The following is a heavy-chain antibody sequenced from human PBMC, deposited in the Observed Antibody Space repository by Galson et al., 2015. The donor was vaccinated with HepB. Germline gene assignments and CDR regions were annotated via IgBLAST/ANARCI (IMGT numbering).Heavy chain of an antibody. D-gene: IGHD1-14*01. CDR3: AKDRAAGSPYYFDS. CDR2: ISGSGGST. CDR1: GFTFSSYS. J-gene: IGHJ4*02. Sequence: LRLSCAASGFTFSSYSMNWVRRAPGKGLEWVSSISGSGGSTYYAVSVKGRFTISRDKSKNTLYLQMNSLRAEDTAVYYCAKDRAAGSPYYFDSWGQGTLVTVSS. V-gene: IGHV3-23*01.